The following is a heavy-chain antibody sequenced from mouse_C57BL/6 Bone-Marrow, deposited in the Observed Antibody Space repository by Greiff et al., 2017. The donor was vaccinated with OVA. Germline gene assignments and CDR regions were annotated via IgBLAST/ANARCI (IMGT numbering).Heavy chain of an antibody. J-gene: IGHJ3*01. CDR2: LAPENGDT. D-gene: IGHD2-12*01. Sequence: VQLQQSGAELVRPGASVKLSCTASGFNIKDDYMHWVKQRPEQGLEWIGWLAPENGDTEYASKFQGKATITADTSSNTAYLQLSSLTSEDTAVYYCTITTGEAYWGQGTLVSVSA. CDR1: GFNIKDDY. V-gene: IGHV14-4*01. CDR3: TITTGEAY.